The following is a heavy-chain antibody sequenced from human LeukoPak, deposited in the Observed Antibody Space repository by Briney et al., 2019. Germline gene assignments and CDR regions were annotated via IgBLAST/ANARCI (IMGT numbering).Heavy chain of an antibody. Sequence: ASVKVSCKASGHTFTSYGISWVRQAPGQGLEWMGWTSAYNGNTNYAQKLQGRVTMTTDTSTSTAYMELRSLRSDDTAVYYCARVWRGYCSSTSCPVGHFDYWGQGTLVTVSS. V-gene: IGHV1-18*01. D-gene: IGHD2-2*01. CDR2: TSAYNGNT. CDR3: ARVWRGYCSSTSCPVGHFDY. CDR1: GHTFTSYG. J-gene: IGHJ4*02.